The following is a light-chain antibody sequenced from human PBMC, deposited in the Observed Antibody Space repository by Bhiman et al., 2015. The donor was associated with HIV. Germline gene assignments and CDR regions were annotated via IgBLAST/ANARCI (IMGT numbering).Light chain of an antibody. J-gene: IGLJ1*01. CDR2: EVN. V-gene: IGLV2-14*02. Sequence: QSALTQPASVSGSPGQSIAISCTGTSSDVGRYNLVSWYQQHPGKAPKLLLYEVNKRPSGVSNRFSGSKSDNTASLTISGLQAEDEADYYCSSYTSSSAYVFGTGTKVTVL. CDR3: SSYTSSSAYV. CDR1: SSDVGRYNL.